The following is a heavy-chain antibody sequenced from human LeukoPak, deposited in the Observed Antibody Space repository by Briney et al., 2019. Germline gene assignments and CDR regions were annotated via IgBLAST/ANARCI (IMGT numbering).Heavy chain of an antibody. CDR1: GFTFSDYY. CDR3: ARTYCSGGSCYSWRIVVVINYGMDV. V-gene: IGHV3-11*01. J-gene: IGHJ6*02. CDR2: ISSSGSTI. Sequence: GGSLRLSCAASGFTFSDYYMSWIRQAPGKGLEWVSYISSSGSTIYYADSVKGRFTISRDNAKNSLNLQMNSLRAEDTAVYYCARTYCSGGSCYSWRIVVVINYGMDVWGQGTTVTVSS. D-gene: IGHD2-15*01.